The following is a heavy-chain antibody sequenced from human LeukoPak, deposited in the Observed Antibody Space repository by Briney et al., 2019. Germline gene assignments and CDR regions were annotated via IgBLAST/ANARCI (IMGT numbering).Heavy chain of an antibody. CDR1: GYTLTGLS. J-gene: IGHJ3*02. D-gene: IGHD3-16*01. Sequence: ASVKVSCKVSGYTLTGLSMHWVRQAPGKGLEWMGGFDPEDGETIYAQKFQGRVTMTEDTSTDTAYMELSSLRSEDTAVYYCAREWGGGNAFDIWGQGTMVTVSS. V-gene: IGHV1-24*01. CDR2: FDPEDGET. CDR3: AREWGGGNAFDI.